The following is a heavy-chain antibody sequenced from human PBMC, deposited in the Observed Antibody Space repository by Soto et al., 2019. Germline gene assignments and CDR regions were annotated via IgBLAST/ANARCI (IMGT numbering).Heavy chain of an antibody. CDR3: ARPNQGDYAFDI. Sequence: SETLSLTCTVSGGSISRYYWSWIRQSPEKGLEWIGYIYNNGNTNYNPSPMSRATISVDTSKNQVFLNLRSVTAADTAVYYCARPNQGDYAFDIWGQGTMVTVSS. CDR2: IYNNGNT. CDR1: GGSISRYY. V-gene: IGHV4-59*08. D-gene: IGHD2-21*02. J-gene: IGHJ3*02.